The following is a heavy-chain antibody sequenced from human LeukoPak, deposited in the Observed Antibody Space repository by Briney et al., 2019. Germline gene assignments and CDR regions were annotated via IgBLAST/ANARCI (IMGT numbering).Heavy chain of an antibody. CDR2: ISWNSGSI. J-gene: IGHJ6*02. D-gene: IGHD2-21*02. V-gene: IGHV3-9*01. CDR3: AKSRKSATQRAYCAGDCYDYYYGMDV. CDR1: GFTFDDYA. Sequence: GGSLRLSCAASGFTFDDYAMHWVRQAPGKGLEWVSGISWNSGSIGYADSVKGRFTISRDNAKNSLYLQMNSLRAEDTALYYCAKSRKSATQRAYCAGDCYDYYYGMDVWGQGTTVTVSS.